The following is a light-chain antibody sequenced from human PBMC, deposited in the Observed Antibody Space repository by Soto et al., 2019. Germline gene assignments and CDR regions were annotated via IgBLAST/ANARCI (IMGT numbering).Light chain of an antibody. CDR2: EGS. V-gene: IGLV2-14*02. J-gene: IGLJ2*01. Sequence: QSALTQPASVSGSPGQSITISCTGTRNDVGSYNLVSWYQHHPGKAPKLMIYEGSKRPSGVSNRFSGSKSANTASLVITGLQTGDEADYYCGAWDSSLHAGVFGGGTKLTVL. CDR3: GAWDSSLHAGV. CDR1: RNDVGSYNL.